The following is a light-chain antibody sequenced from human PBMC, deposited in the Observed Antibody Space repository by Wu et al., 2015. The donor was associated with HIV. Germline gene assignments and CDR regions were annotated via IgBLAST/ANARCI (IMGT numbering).Light chain of an antibody. V-gene: IGKV3-15*01. Sequence: QSPSTLSASVGDRVTITCRASQNIDSWLAWYQQKPGQAPRLLIYGASTRATDIPARFSGSGSGTEFTLTINSLQSEDFAVYYCQHYDNWPPWAFGQGTKVQIK. CDR1: QNIDSW. CDR2: GAS. J-gene: IGKJ1*01. CDR3: QHYDNWPPWA.